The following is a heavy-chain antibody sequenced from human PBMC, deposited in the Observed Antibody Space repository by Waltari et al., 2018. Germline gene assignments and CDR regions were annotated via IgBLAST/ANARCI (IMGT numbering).Heavy chain of an antibody. J-gene: IGHJ6*03. CDR1: GGSIRTTNYY. CDR2: VYYRGRT. Sequence: QLQLQESGPGLVKPSETLSLTCNVSGGSIRTTNYYWGWIRQTPGEGLEWLATVYYRGRTFYNPSLRSRVTISVDTAKNQFSLNLASVTAADTAVYYCARQNQLYSSSYPALYYLGVWGKGTTVIVSS. V-gene: IGHV4-39*01. CDR3: ARQNQLYSSSYPALYYLGV. D-gene: IGHD6-13*01.